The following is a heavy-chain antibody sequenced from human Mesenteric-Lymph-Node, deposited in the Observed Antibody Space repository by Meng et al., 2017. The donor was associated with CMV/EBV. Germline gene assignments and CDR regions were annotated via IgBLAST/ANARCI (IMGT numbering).Heavy chain of an antibody. CDR3: ARVTSGDYYYRAFDY. D-gene: IGHD3-22*01. Sequence: GGSLRLSCTASGIMFTTYAVTWVRQAPGKGLEWVSSITASGGRTYYADSVKGRFTVSRDDAKNSLYLQMDSLRAEDTAVYYCARVTSGDYYYRAFDYWGQGALVTVSS. V-gene: IGHV3-23*01. CDR1: GIMFTTYA. J-gene: IGHJ4*02. CDR2: ITASGGRT.